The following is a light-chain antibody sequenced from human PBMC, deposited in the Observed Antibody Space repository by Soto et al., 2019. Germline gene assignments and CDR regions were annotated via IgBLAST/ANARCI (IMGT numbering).Light chain of an antibody. J-gene: IGKJ4*01. CDR3: QQRGSWPQYT. V-gene: IGKV3-11*01. Sequence: ENVLTQSPATLSLSPGERATLSCRASQSVSNYLAWYQQKPGQAPRLLIYDTTNRATGIPARFSGSGSGTDFTLTINGLEPEDFAVYYCQQRGSWPQYTFGGGTKVEIK. CDR1: QSVSNY. CDR2: DTT.